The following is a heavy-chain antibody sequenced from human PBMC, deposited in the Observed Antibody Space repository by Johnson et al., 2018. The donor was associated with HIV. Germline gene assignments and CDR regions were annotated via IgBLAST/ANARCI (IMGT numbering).Heavy chain of an antibody. D-gene: IGHD6-13*01. J-gene: IGHJ3*02. Sequence: QMLLVESGGDVVQPGRSLRLSCAASGFTFSTYTMHWVRQAPGKGLEWVAVISFDENNKVYADSVKGRFTISRDNSKNTLYVQINSLRAEDTAIYHCARATSASGTDNDAFDIWGQGTMVTVSS. V-gene: IGHV3-30-3*01. CDR1: GFTFSTYT. CDR2: ISFDENNK. CDR3: ARATSASGTDNDAFDI.